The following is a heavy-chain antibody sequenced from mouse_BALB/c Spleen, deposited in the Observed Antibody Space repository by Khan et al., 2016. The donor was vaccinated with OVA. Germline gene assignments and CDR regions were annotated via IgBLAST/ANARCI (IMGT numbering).Heavy chain of an antibody. J-gene: IGHJ3*01. D-gene: IGHD4-1*01. CDR3: ARAGWDVFAY. CDR1: GYTFTDYV. Sequence: QVQLQQSGPELVKPGASVKMSCKASGYTFTDYVMNWVKQRNGQGLEWIGQIYPGSDSTYYNEKFKGKATLTEDRSSSTASMQLSNLPSEDSAVYFCARAGWDVFAYWGQGTLVTVSA. V-gene: IGHV1-77*01. CDR2: IYPGSDST.